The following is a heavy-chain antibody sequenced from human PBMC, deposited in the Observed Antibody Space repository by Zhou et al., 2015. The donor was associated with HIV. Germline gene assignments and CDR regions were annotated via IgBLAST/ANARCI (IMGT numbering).Heavy chain of an antibody. D-gene: IGHD7-27*01. J-gene: IGHJ2*01. V-gene: IGHV1-69*06. CDR2: IVPFFGTA. Sequence: QVQLVQSGAEVKKPGSSVKVSCKASGGTFSNHGISWVRQAPGQGLEWMGGIVPFFGTANYAQKFQGRVTITADKSTSTAYMELSSLRSEDTAAYYCAREGWGSWYFDLWAVAPWSVSPQ. CDR1: GGTFSNHG. CDR3: AREGWGSWYFDL.